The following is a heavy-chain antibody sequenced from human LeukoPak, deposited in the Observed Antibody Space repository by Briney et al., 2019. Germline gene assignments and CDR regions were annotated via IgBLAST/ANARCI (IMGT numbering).Heavy chain of an antibody. V-gene: IGHV3-30-3*01. CDR2: ISYDGSNK. J-gene: IGHJ6*03. CDR3: ARGPPRPRGYYYMDV. Sequence: HPGRSLRLSCAASGFTFSSYAMHWVRQAPGKGLEWVAVISYDGSNKYYADSVKGRFTISRDNSKNTLYLQMNSLRAEDTAVYYCARGPPRPRGYYYMDVWGKGTTVTVSS. CDR1: GFTFSSYA.